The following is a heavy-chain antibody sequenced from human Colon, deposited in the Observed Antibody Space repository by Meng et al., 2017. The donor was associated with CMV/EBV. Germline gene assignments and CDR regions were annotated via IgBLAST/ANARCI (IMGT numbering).Heavy chain of an antibody. CDR2: IKSKIDGGKI. Sequence: EVHLVESGGGLVKPGRSLSLCCAASGFTFTNAAMTWVRQASGKGLEWIGRIKSKIDGGKIDYAAPVRGRFAISRDDSKATVYLQIDTLEIEDTGMYYCTTLLRGFWGQGTPVTVSS. CDR3: TTLLRGF. D-gene: IGHD2-15*01. J-gene: IGHJ4*02. CDR1: GFTFTNAA. V-gene: IGHV3-15*01.